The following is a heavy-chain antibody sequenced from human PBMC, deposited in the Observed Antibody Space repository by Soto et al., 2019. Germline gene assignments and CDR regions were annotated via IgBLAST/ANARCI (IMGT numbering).Heavy chain of an antibody. V-gene: IGHV4-4*07. CDR1: GASISGFY. J-gene: IGHJ5*02. D-gene: IGHD1-1*01. CDR2: IYATGTT. CDR3: VRGGTKTLRDWFDP. Sequence: SETLSLTCTVSGASISGFYWSWIRKSAGKGLEWIGRIYATGTTDYNPSLKSRVMMSVDTSKKQFSLKLRSVTAADTAVYYCVRGGTKTLRDWFDPWGQGISVTVS.